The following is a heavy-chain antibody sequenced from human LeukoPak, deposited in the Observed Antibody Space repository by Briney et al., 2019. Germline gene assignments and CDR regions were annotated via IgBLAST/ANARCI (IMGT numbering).Heavy chain of an antibody. J-gene: IGHJ6*02. V-gene: IGHV4-34*01. CDR1: GGSFSGYY. D-gene: IGHD6-13*01. CDR2: ISHSGST. Sequence: SETLSLTCAVYGGSFSGYYLSWIRQPPGKGLEWVGEISHSGSTNYYPSLKSRDTTSVDTSKNQFSLKLSSVTAADTAVYYWARARIAAAGTYYNYYGMDVWGQGTTVTVSS. CDR3: ARARIAAAGTYYNYYGMDV.